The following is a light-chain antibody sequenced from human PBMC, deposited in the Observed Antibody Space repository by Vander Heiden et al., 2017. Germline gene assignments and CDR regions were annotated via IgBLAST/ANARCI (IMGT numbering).Light chain of an antibody. Sequence: VMTQSPLSLPVPPGEPASISCRSSQSLLHSNGYNYLDWYLQRPGQSPQLLIYLGANRASGVPDRFSGSGSGTDFTLKISRVEAEDVGVYFCMQALQTPPWTFGQGTKVEIK. J-gene: IGKJ1*01. CDR3: MQALQTPPWT. CDR1: QSLLHSNGYNY. CDR2: LGA. V-gene: IGKV2-28*01.